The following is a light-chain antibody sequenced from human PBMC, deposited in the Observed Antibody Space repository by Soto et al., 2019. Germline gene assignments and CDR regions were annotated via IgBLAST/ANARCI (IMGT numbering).Light chain of an antibody. CDR2: YDS. J-gene: IGLJ2*01. V-gene: IGLV3-21*04. CDR1: NIGSKS. CDR3: QVWDSSSDPLV. Sequence: SYELTQPPSVSVAPGKTARITCGGNNIGSKSVHWCQQKPGQAPVLVIYYDSDRPSWIPERFSGSNSGNTATLPISRVEAGDEADYYCQVWDSSSDPLVFGGGTKLTVL.